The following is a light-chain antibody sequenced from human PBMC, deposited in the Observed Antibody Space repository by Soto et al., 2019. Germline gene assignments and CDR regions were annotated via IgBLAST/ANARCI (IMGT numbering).Light chain of an antibody. V-gene: IGLV2-14*03. Sequence: QSALTQPASVSGSPGQSITISCTGTSSDVGSYNYVSWYQHHPGKAPKLMIYDASNRPSGVSNRFSGSKSGNTASLTISGLQAEDEADYYCSSYSSSIALAFGGGTKLTVL. J-gene: IGLJ2*01. CDR1: SSDVGSYNY. CDR2: DAS. CDR3: SSYSSSIALA.